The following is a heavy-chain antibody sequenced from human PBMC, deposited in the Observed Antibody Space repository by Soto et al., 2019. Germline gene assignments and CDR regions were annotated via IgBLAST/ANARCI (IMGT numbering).Heavy chain of an antibody. J-gene: IGHJ4*02. Sequence: SETLSLTCTVSGGSVSSGSYYWSWIRQPPGKGLEWIGYIYYSGSTNYNPSLKSRVTISVDTSKNQFSLKLSSVTAADTAVYYCARGIAAENYYFDYWGQGTLVTVSS. CDR2: IYYSGST. CDR3: ARGIAAENYYFDY. D-gene: IGHD6-13*01. CDR1: GGSVSSGSYY. V-gene: IGHV4-61*01.